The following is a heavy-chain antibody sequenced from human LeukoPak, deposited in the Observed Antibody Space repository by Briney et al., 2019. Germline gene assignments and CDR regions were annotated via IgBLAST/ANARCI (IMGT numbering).Heavy chain of an antibody. CDR2: IKSKTDGGTT. D-gene: IGHD4-17*01. J-gene: IGHJ4*02. Sequence: GGSLRLSCAASGFTFSNAWMSWVRQAPGKGLERVGGIKSKTDGGTTDYAAPVKGRFTISRDDSKNTLYLQMNSLKTEDTAVYYCTTGGVTTVTTGDYWGQGTLVTVSS. V-gene: IGHV3-15*01. CDR1: GFTFSNAW. CDR3: TTGGVTTVTTGDY.